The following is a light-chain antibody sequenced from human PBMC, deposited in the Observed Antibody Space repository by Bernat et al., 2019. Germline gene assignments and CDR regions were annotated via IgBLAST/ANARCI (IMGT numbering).Light chain of an antibody. CDR3: SSYTRSSTRV. V-gene: IGLV2-14*03. CDR2: DVR. J-gene: IGLJ3*02. CDR1: SSDVGGYNY. Sequence: QSALTQPASVSGSPGQSITISCTGTSSDVGGYNYVSWYQQHPGRAPKLMIYDVRDRPSGISNRSSGSKSGNTASLTISGLLDEDEADYYCSSYTRSSTRVFGGGTRLTVL.